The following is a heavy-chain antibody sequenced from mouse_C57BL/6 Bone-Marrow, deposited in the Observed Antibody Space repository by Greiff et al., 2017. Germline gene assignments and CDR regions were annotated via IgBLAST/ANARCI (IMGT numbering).Heavy chain of an antibody. V-gene: IGHV1-55*01. Sequence: QVQLQQPGAELVKPGASVKMSCKASGYTFTSYWITWVKQRPGQGLEWIGDIYPGSGSTNYNEKFKSKATLTGDTSSSTAYMQLSSLTSEDSAVYDCAIPYYSNYWYFDVWGTGTTVTVSS. CDR2: IYPGSGST. CDR3: AIPYYSNYWYFDV. J-gene: IGHJ1*03. CDR1: GYTFTSYW. D-gene: IGHD2-5*01.